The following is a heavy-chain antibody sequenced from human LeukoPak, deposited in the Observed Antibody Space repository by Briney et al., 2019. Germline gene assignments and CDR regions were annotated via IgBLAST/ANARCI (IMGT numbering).Heavy chain of an antibody. V-gene: IGHV3-21*01. CDR2: ISSSSSYI. J-gene: IGHJ4*02. CDR3: AREGGEYSSGWSFGY. CDR1: GFTFSSYS. D-gene: IGHD6-19*01. Sequence: GGSLRLSCAASGFTFSSYSMNWVRQAPGEGLEWVSSISSSSSYIYYADSVKGRFTISRDNAKNSLYLQMNSLRAEDTAVYYCAREGGEYSSGWSFGYWGQGTLVTVSS.